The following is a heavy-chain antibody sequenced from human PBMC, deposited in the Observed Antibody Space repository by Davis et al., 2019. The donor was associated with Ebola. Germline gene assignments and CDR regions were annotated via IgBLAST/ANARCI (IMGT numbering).Heavy chain of an antibody. CDR3: GRHSDFWSGYYTNFDY. D-gene: IGHD3-3*01. Sequence: GESLKISCEVSGYSFTKNWIGWVRQMPGKGLEWMGIINPADSDTRYGTSFQGQVTISTDKSISTAYLQWSSLRASDTAIYYCGRHSDFWSGYYTNFDYWGQGTLVTVSS. J-gene: IGHJ4*02. CDR2: INPADSDT. V-gene: IGHV5-51*01. CDR1: GYSFTKNW.